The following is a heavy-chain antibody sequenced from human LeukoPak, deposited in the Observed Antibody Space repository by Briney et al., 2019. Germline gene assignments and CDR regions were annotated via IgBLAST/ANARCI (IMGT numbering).Heavy chain of an antibody. CDR3: ARVWGFYDSSGYYSTLSDAFDI. V-gene: IGHV3-74*01. CDR2: INSDGSST. CDR1: GFTFSSYW. D-gene: IGHD3-22*01. Sequence: GGSLRLSCAASGFTFSSYWMHWVRQAPGKGLVWVSRINSDGSSTSYADSVKGRFTISRDNAKNTLYLQMNSLRAEDTAVYYCARVWGFYDSSGYYSTLSDAFDIWGQGTMVTVSP. J-gene: IGHJ3*02.